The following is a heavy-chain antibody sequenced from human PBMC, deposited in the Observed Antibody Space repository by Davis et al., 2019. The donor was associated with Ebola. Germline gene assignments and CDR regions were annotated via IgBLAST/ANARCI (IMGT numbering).Heavy chain of an antibody. D-gene: IGHD5-18*01. J-gene: IGHJ4*02. CDR1: GGSISISTYY. V-gene: IGHV4-39*01. CDR2: MYYSGST. CDR3: ARHPDTDFDY. Sequence: PSETLSLTCTVSGGSISISTYYWGWIRQPPGRGLEWIGSMYYSGSTYYNPSLKSRVTISVDTSKNQFSLKLSSVTTADTAVYYCARHPDTDFDYWGQGILVTVSS.